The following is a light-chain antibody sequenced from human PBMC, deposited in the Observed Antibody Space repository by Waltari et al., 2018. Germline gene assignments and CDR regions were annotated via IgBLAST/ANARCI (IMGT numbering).Light chain of an antibody. V-gene: IGKV1-5*03. CDR2: KAS. CDR1: QSISSW. J-gene: IGKJ1*01. CDR3: QQYNSYPWT. Sequence: DIQITQSPSTLSAFVGDRITITCRPSQSISSWLAWYQQKPGKAPKLLIYKASSLESGVPSRFGGSGSGTEITLTISSLQPDDFATYYYQQYNSYPWTFGQGTKVEIK.